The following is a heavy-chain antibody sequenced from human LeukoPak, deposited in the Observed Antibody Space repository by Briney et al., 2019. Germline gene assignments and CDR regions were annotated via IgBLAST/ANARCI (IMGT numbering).Heavy chain of an antibody. CDR3: ARSQLWSPFSH. CDR1: GESLRGYY. CDR2: INHSGGT. J-gene: IGHJ4*02. Sequence: PSETLSLTCIVYGESLRGYYCSWIRQSPGKGLEWIGEINHSGGTNYNPSFKSRDTISVDTSTNVFSLKLSSVTAADTAVYYCARSQLWSPFSHWGQGTLVTVSS. D-gene: IGHD3-10*01. V-gene: IGHV4-34*01.